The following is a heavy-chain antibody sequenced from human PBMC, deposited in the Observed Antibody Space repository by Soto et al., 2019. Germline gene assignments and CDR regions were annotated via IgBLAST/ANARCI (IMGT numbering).Heavy chain of an antibody. Sequence: EVQLVESGGGLVKPGGSLRLSCAASGFTFSSYSMNWVRQAPGKGLEWVSSISSSSSYIYYADSVKGRFTISRDNAKKSLYLQMNSLRAEDTAVYYCARDGCVLIAVAGPFYFDHWGQGTLVTVFS. CDR3: ARDGCVLIAVAGPFYFDH. J-gene: IGHJ4*02. V-gene: IGHV3-21*01. CDR1: GFTFSSYS. CDR2: ISSSSSYI. D-gene: IGHD6-19*01.